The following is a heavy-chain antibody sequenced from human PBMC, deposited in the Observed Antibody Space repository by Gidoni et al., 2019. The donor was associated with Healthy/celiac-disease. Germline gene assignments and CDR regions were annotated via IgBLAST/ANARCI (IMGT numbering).Heavy chain of an antibody. D-gene: IGHD3-22*01. J-gene: IGHJ3*02. CDR3: ASWNYDSSGYYWPDNAFDI. CDR2: ISAYNGNT. Sequence: QVQLVQSGAEVKKPGASVKVSCKSSGYTFTSYGISWVRQDPGQGLEWMGWISAYNGNTNYAQKLQGRVTMTTDTSTSTAYMELRSLRSDDTAVYYCASWNYDSSGYYWPDNAFDIWGQGTMVTVSS. CDR1: GYTFTSYG. V-gene: IGHV1-18*01.